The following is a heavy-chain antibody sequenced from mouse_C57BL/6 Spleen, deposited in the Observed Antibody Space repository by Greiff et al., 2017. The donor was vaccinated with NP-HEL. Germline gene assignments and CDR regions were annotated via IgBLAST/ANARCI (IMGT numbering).Heavy chain of an antibody. CDR2: IDPSDSYT. D-gene: IGHD4-1*01. CDR3: ARSQNWDFYAMDY. Sequence: QVQLKQPGAELVKPGASVKLSCKASGYTFTSYWMQWVKQRPGQGLEWIGEIDPSDSYTNYNQKFKGKATLTVDTSSSTAYMQLSSLTSEDSAVYYCARSQNWDFYAMDYWGQGTSVTVSS. J-gene: IGHJ4*01. CDR1: GYTFTSYW. V-gene: IGHV1-50*01.